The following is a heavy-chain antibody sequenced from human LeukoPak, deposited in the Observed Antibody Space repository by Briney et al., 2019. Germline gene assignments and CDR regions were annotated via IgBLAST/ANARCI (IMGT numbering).Heavy chain of an antibody. CDR2: IRSKAYGGTT. Sequence: GGSLRLSCTASGFTFGDYAMSWFRQAPGKGLEWVGFIRSKAYGGTTEYAASVKGRFTISRDDSKSIAYLQMNSLKTEDTAVYYCTRGLAGFWSGYYVDYWGQGTLVTVSS. J-gene: IGHJ4*02. V-gene: IGHV3-49*03. CDR3: TRGLAGFWSGYYVDY. CDR1: GFTFGDYA. D-gene: IGHD3-3*01.